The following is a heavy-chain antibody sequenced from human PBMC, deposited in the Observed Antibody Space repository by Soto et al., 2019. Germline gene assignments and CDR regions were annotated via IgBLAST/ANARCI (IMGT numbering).Heavy chain of an antibody. CDR3: ARGEMATIWPLAY. J-gene: IGHJ4*02. Sequence: EVQLVESGGGLVQPGGSLRLSCAASGFTFSAYWMHWVRQAPGEGLVCVSRINSDGTTTNYADSVKGRFTISRDNAENTLSLQMNSLRAEDTAVYYCARGEMATIWPLAYWGQGALVTVSS. D-gene: IGHD5-12*01. CDR1: GFTFSAYW. CDR2: INSDGTTT. V-gene: IGHV3-74*01.